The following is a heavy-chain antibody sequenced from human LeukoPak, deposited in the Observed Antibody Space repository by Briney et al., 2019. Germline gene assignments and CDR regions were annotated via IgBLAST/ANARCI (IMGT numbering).Heavy chain of an antibody. CDR2: IYTSGST. Sequence: SETLSLTCTVSGGSISSGSYYWSWIRQPAGKGLEWIGRIYTSGSTNYNPSLKSRVTISVDTSKNQFSLKLRSVTAADTAAYYCARILSPTIGMKPHAYYNYYMDVWGKGTTVTVSS. D-gene: IGHD2-8*01. J-gene: IGHJ6*03. CDR3: ARILSPTIGMKPHAYYNYYMDV. V-gene: IGHV4-61*02. CDR1: GGSISSGSYY.